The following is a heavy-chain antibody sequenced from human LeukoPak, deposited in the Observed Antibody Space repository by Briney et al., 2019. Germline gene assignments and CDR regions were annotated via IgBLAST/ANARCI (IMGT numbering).Heavy chain of an antibody. J-gene: IGHJ5*02. V-gene: IGHV4-38-2*02. Sequence: KPSETLSLTCTVSGYSISSGYYWGWIRQPPGKGLEWIGSIYHSGSTYYNPSLKSRVTISVDTSKDQFSLKLSSVTAADTAVYYCARDRVAAAVGTNWFDPWGQGALVTVSS. CDR1: GYSISSGYY. D-gene: IGHD6-25*01. CDR3: ARDRVAAAVGTNWFDP. CDR2: IYHSGST.